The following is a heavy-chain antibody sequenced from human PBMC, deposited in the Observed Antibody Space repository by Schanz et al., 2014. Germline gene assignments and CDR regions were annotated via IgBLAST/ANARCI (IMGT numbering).Heavy chain of an antibody. J-gene: IGHJ6*03. Sequence: QVQLVESGGGVVQPGRSLRLSCATSGLNFDYYGMNWVRQAPGKGLEWIGEINHSANTTYNPSLKSRVTISVDSSKNQFSLMLNSVTAADTAVYYCARRHHFRSGPYYYYYMDVWGKGTTVTVSS. D-gene: IGHD3-3*02. CDR3: ARRHHFRSGPYYYYYMDV. CDR1: GLNFDYYG. CDR2: INHSANT. V-gene: IGHV4-34*02.